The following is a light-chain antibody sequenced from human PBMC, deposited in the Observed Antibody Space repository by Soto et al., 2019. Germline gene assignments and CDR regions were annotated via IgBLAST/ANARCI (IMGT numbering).Light chain of an antibody. CDR3: QQYGSSPT. J-gene: IGKJ1*01. V-gene: IGKV3-20*01. CDR2: SAS. Sequence: EIVLTQSPGTLSLSPGERATLSCRASRSVSSNYLAWYQQKPGQAPRVLIYSASSRATGIPDRFSGSGSGTDFTLTISRLEPEDFAVYYCQQYGSSPTFGQGTKV. CDR1: RSVSSNY.